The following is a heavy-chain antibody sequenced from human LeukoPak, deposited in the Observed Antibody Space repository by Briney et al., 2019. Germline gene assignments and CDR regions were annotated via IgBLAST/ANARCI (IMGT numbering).Heavy chain of an antibody. Sequence: GGSLRLSCAASGFTFSDYYMSWIRQAPGKGLEWVSYISSSGSTIYYADSVKGRFTISRDNAKNSLYLQMNSLRAEDTAVYYCARAPAAPTNNYYYGMDVWGQGTTVTVSS. J-gene: IGHJ6*02. D-gene: IGHD2-2*01. V-gene: IGHV3-11*01. CDR1: GFTFSDYY. CDR2: ISSSGSTI. CDR3: ARAPAAPTNNYYYGMDV.